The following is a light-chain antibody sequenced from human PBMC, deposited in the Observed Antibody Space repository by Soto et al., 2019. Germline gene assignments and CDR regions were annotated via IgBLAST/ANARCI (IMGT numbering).Light chain of an antibody. V-gene: IGLV1-40*01. CDR2: GNS. Sequence: QPVLTQPPSVSGAPGQRVTISCTGSSSNIGAGYDVHWYQQLPGTAPKLLIYGNSNRPSGVPDRFSGSKSGTSASLAITGLQAEDEADYYCQSYDSSPSGAVFGGGTKLTVL. CDR1: SSNIGAGYD. J-gene: IGLJ3*02. CDR3: QSYDSSPSGAV.